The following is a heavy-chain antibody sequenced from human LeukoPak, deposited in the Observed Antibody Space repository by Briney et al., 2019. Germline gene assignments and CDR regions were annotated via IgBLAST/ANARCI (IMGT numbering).Heavy chain of an antibody. Sequence: SETLSLTCTDSGGSISSSRYYWGWIRQHPGKGLEWIGYTFYGGSTYYNPSLKSRVSISIVTSQNQVSLKLSSVTAADTAVYYCSSQRGVRYCNGGNCYSGALDYWGQGTLVTVSS. CDR3: SSQRGVRYCNGGNCYSGALDY. CDR2: TFYGGST. CDR1: GGSISSSRYY. D-gene: IGHD2-15*01. J-gene: IGHJ4*02. V-gene: IGHV4-31*03.